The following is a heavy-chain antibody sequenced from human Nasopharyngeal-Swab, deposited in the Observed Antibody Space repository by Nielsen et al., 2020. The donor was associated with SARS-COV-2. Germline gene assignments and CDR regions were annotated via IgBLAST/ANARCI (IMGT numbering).Heavy chain of an antibody. V-gene: IGHV3-30*02. CDR2: IRYDGSNK. CDR3: AKEGDIVVVPAATKNRRGRREQNFDY. J-gene: IGHJ4*02. D-gene: IGHD2-2*01. Sequence: WSRQCPGKGLEWVAFIRYDGSNKYYADSVKGRFTISRDNSKNTLYLQMNSLRAEDTAVYYCAKEGDIVVVPAATKNRRGRREQNFDYWGQGTLVTVSS.